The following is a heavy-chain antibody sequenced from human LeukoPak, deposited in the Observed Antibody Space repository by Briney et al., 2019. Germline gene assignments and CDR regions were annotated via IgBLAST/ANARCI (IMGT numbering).Heavy chain of an antibody. J-gene: IGHJ4*02. CDR1: GFTFSDSG. CDR3: ARDSGVGGVIINRKPLVY. Sequence: PGRSLRLSCAASGFTFSDSGMHWVRQAPGKGLEWVAVIWYDGSNKYYADSVKGRFTISRDNSKNTLYLQMNSLRAEDTAVYYCARDSGVGGVIINRKPLVYWGQGTLVTVSS. CDR2: IWYDGSNK. V-gene: IGHV3-33*01. D-gene: IGHD3-10*01.